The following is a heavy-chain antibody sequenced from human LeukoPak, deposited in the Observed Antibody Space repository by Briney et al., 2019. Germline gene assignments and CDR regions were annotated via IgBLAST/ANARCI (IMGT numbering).Heavy chain of an antibody. CDR3: ATVIPAAMPAFDY. V-gene: IGHV3-30*02. Sequence: GGSLRLSCAASGFTFISYGMHWVGQAPGKGLEWVAFIRYDGSNKYYADSVKGRFTISIDNSKNTLYLQMNSLRAEDTAAYYCATVIPAAMPAFDYWGQGTLVTVSS. CDR1: GFTFISYG. J-gene: IGHJ4*02. CDR2: IRYDGSNK. D-gene: IGHD2-2*01.